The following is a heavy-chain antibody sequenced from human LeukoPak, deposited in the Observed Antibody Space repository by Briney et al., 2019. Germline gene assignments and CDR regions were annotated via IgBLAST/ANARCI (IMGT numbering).Heavy chain of an antibody. CDR2: THHSGAT. Sequence: NPSETLSLTCSVSGVSITSNYWSWIRQPPEKGLEWLGYTHHSGATSYNPSLKSRSTMSLDTSNNQFSLKLSSVTAADTAVYYCARSSGHSYGDFDYWGQGNLVTVSS. CDR1: GVSITSNY. D-gene: IGHD5-18*01. V-gene: IGHV4-59*01. CDR3: ARSSGHSYGDFDY. J-gene: IGHJ4*02.